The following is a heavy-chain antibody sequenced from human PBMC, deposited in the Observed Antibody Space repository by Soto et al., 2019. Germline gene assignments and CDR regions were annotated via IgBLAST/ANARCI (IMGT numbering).Heavy chain of an antibody. D-gene: IGHD1-7*01. CDR2: IYYSGST. Sequence: SETLSLTCTVSGGSISSHYWSWIRQPPGKGLEWIGFIYYSGSTNYNPSLKSRVTISVDTSKNQFSLKVKSVTAADTAVYYCARRTNYGTFDIWGPGTMVTVSS. V-gene: IGHV4-59*08. CDR1: GGSISSHY. CDR3: ARRTNYGTFDI. J-gene: IGHJ3*02.